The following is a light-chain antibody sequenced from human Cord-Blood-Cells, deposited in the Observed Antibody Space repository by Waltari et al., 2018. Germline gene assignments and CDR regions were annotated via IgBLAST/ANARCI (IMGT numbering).Light chain of an antibody. CDR3: AAWDDSLSGWV. V-gene: IGLV1-47*01. J-gene: IGLJ3*02. Sequence: QSVLTQPPSASGTPGQRVTISCSGSSSNIGSNYVYWYQQLPGTAPKLLSYGNKQRPSGVPARFACTKSGTSAALAIGGLRSEDEADYYCAAWDDSLSGWVFGGGTKLTVL. CDR1: SSNIGSNY. CDR2: GNK.